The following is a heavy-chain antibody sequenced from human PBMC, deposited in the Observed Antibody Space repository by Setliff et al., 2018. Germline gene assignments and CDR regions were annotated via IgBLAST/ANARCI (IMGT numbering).Heavy chain of an antibody. CDR3: ARGSGYLTSFYYYYYGMDV. CDR1: GFTFSSYS. CDR2: VSGSGGITI. Sequence: PGGSLRLSCAASGFTFSSYSMNWVRQAPGKGLEWVSGVSGSGGITIYYADSVKGRFTISRDNAKNSLYLQMNSLRAEDTAVYYCARGSGYLTSFYYYYYGMDVWGQGTTVTVSS. V-gene: IGHV3-48*04. J-gene: IGHJ6*02. D-gene: IGHD5-12*01.